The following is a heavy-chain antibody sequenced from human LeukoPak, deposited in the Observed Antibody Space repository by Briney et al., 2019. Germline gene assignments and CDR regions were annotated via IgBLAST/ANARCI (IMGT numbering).Heavy chain of an antibody. CDR1: GGSISSHY. Sequence: SETLSLTCTVSGGSISSHYCSWIRQPPRKGLEWIGYIYYSGSTNYNPSLKSRVTISVDTSKNQFSLKLSSVTAADTAVYYCARNRGYYDPFDYWGQGTLVTVSS. CDR3: ARNRGYYDPFDY. J-gene: IGHJ4*02. D-gene: IGHD3-22*01. V-gene: IGHV4-59*11. CDR2: IYYSGST.